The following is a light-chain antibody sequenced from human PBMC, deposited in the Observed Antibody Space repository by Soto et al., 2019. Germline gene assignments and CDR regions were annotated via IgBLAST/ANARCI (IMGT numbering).Light chain of an antibody. CDR3: HQYGGSLPYT. Sequence: EIVLTQSPGTLSLSPGERATLSCRASQSVSSNYLAWYQHKPGQAPRLLMSDASRRATGIPDRFSGSGSGTDFTLTISRLEPEDFAVYYCHQYGGSLPYTFGQGTKLEIK. CDR1: QSVSSNY. V-gene: IGKV3-20*01. J-gene: IGKJ2*01. CDR2: DAS.